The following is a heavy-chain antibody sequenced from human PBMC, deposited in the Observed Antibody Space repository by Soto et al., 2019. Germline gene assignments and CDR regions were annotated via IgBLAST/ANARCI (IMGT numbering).Heavy chain of an antibody. CDR3: ASGGYYYDSSGYYDFRFDP. Sequence: SETLSLTCTVSGGSISSYYWSWIRQPPGKGLEWIGYIYYSGSTNYNPSLKSRVTISVDTSKNQFSLKLSSVTAADTAVYYCASGGYYYDSSGYYDFRFDPWGQGTLVTVSS. V-gene: IGHV4-59*01. J-gene: IGHJ5*02. CDR2: IYYSGST. D-gene: IGHD3-22*01. CDR1: GGSISSYY.